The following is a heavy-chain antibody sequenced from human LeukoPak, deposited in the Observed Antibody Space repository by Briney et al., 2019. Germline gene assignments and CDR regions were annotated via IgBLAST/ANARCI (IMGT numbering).Heavy chain of an antibody. J-gene: IGHJ4*02. Sequence: PGGSLRLSCAASGFTFSSYWMHWVRQAPGKGLVWVSRINTDGTTTDYADSVKGRFTISRDNAKNTLYLRLNSLRAEDSAVYYCARGEYDNWGQGTLVTVSS. CDR1: GFTFSSYW. D-gene: IGHD2/OR15-2a*01. V-gene: IGHV3-74*01. CDR3: ARGEYDN. CDR2: INTDGTTT.